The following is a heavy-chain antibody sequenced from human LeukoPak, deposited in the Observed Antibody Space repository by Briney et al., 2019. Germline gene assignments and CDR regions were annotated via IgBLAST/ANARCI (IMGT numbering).Heavy chain of an antibody. CDR1: GGSISSYY. Sequence: PSQTLSLTCTVSGGSISSYYWSWIRQPPGKGLEWIGYIYYSGSTNYNPSLKSRVTISVDTSKNQFSLKLSSVTAADTAVYYCARRVSGSPFDYWGQGTLVTVSS. J-gene: IGHJ4*02. CDR2: IYYSGST. CDR3: ARRVSGSPFDY. V-gene: IGHV4-59*01. D-gene: IGHD1-26*01.